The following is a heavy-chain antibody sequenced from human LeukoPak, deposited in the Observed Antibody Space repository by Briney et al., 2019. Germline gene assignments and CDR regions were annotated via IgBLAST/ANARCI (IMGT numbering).Heavy chain of an antibody. Sequence: GGSLRLSCAASGFTFTDYYMSWIRQAPGKGLEWVSHISSSSSTIYYADSVKGRFTISRDNSKNTLYLQMNSLRAEDTALYYCAKESVVSGAFDYWGQGTLVTVSS. V-gene: IGHV3-11*01. CDR2: ISSSSSTI. D-gene: IGHD2-15*01. CDR1: GFTFTDYY. J-gene: IGHJ4*02. CDR3: AKESVVSGAFDY.